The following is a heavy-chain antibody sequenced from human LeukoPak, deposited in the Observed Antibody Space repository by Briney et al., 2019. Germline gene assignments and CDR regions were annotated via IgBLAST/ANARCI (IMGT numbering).Heavy chain of an antibody. V-gene: IGHV3-7*01. CDR2: IKQDGSER. CDR1: GFTFSSYW. J-gene: IGHJ5*02. D-gene: IGHD6-13*01. Sequence: PGGSLRLSCAASGFTFSSYWMSWVRKAPGKGLEWVANIKQDGSERYYVDSVKGRFTISRDNAKNSLYLQMNSLRAEDTAVYYCAPRIAAATNGGIWFDPWGQGTLVNVSS. CDR3: APRIAAATNGGIWFDP.